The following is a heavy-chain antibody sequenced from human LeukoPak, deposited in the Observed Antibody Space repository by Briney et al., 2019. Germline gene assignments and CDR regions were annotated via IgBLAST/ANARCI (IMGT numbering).Heavy chain of an antibody. CDR3: ARAPITSPFYFDY. CDR1: GFTFDDYA. Sequence: GRSLRLSCAASGFTFDDYAMHWVRHPPGKGLEWVSGISWNSGNIGYADSVKGRFTISRDNAKNSLYLQMDSLRAEDTALYYCARAPITSPFYFDYWGQGTLVTVSS. J-gene: IGHJ4*02. CDR2: ISWNSGNI. V-gene: IGHV3-9*01. D-gene: IGHD2-2*01.